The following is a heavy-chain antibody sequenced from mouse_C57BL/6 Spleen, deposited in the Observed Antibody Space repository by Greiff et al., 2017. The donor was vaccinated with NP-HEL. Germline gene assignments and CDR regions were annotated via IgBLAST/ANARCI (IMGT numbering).Heavy chain of an antibody. CDR1: GFSLTSYA. CDR3: ARESNWDDWYFDV. Sequence: VKVVESGPGLVAPSQSLSITCTVSGFSLTSYAISWVRQPPGKGLEWLGVIWTGGGTNYNSALKSRLSISKDNSKSQVFLKMNSLQTDDTARYYCARESNWDDWYFDVWGTGTTVTVSS. J-gene: IGHJ1*03. CDR2: IWTGGGT. D-gene: IGHD4-1*02. V-gene: IGHV2-9-1*01.